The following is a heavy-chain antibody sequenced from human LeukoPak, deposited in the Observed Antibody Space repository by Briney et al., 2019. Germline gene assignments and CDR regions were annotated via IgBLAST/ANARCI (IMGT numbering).Heavy chain of an antibody. Sequence: SVKVSCKASGGTFSSYAISWVRQAPGQGLEWMGGIIPIFGTANYAQKFQGRVTITADKSTSTAYMELSSLRSEDTAVYYCARDSEQQLSWFDPWGQGTLVTVSS. J-gene: IGHJ5*02. CDR3: ARDSEQQLSWFDP. CDR2: IIPIFGTA. D-gene: IGHD6-13*01. CDR1: GGTFSSYA. V-gene: IGHV1-69*06.